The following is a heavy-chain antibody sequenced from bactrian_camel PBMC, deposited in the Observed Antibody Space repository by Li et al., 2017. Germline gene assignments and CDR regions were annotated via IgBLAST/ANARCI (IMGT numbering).Heavy chain of an antibody. CDR3: ATDWRGMAWPPHSGDYNY. D-gene: IGHD1*01. Sequence: VQLVESGGGSAQAGGSLRLSCVAYGYTYNRYCMAWFRQAPGKERERVAMIDSLDRTTYADSVKGRFTISQDNAKSPLYLQMDSLKPEDTAMYYCATDWRGMAWPPHSGDYNYWGQGTQVTVS. J-gene: IGHJ4*01. V-gene: IGHV3S57*01. CDR1: GYTYNRYC. CDR2: IDSLDRT.